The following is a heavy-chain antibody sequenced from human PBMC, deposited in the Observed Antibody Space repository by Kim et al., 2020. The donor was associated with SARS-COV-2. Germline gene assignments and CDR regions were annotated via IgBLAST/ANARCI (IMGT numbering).Heavy chain of an antibody. D-gene: IGHD6-19*01. Sequence: SETLSLTCAVCGGSISSSNWWSWVRQPPGKVLEWIGVNHHSGSTYYNPFLKSRVTISVDKSKNQFSLKLSSATAADTVLYYCASGLSSGRYGYYYYGMDVWARGTTLTVPS. CDR2: NHHSGST. V-gene: IGHV4-4*02. CDR3: ASGLSSGRYGYYYYGMDV. J-gene: IGHJ6*01. CDR1: GGSISSSNW.